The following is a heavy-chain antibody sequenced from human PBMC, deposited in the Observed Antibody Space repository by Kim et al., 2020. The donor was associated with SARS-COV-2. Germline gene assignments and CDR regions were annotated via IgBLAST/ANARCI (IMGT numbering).Heavy chain of an antibody. Sequence: GGSLRLSCAASGFTVSSNYMSWVRQAPGKGLEWVSVIYSGGSTYYADSVKGRFTISRDNSKNTLYLQMNSLRAEDTAVYYCARESYSYGYNDYWGQGTLVTVSS. CDR1: GFTVSSNY. CDR2: IYSGGST. V-gene: IGHV3-66*01. D-gene: IGHD5-18*01. J-gene: IGHJ4*02. CDR3: ARESYSYGYNDY.